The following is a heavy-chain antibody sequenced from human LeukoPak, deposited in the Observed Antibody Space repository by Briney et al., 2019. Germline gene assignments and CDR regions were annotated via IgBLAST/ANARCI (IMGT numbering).Heavy chain of an antibody. J-gene: IGHJ3*02. CDR1: GFTYSNYA. D-gene: IGHD2-21*02. V-gene: IGHV3-23*01. CDR3: AKDLVVVTPSGILDI. Sequence: GGSLRLSCAASGFTYSNYAMTWVRQAPGKGLEWGSTSESGGAAYYADSVKGRFAISRGNSKNTLFLHMNSLRAEDTAVYFCAKDLVVVTPSGILDIWGQGTRVTVSS. CDR2: SESGGAA.